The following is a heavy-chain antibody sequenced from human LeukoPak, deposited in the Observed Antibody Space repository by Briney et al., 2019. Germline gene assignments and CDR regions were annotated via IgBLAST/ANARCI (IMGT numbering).Heavy chain of an antibody. Sequence: SETLSLTCAVYGGSFSGYYWSWIRQPPGKGLEWIGEINHSGSTNYNPSLKSRVTISVDTSKNQFSLKLSPVTAADTAVYYCARIAAAAMDVWGKGTTVTVSS. J-gene: IGHJ6*03. CDR2: INHSGST. CDR3: ARIAAAAMDV. V-gene: IGHV4-34*01. CDR1: GGSFSGYY. D-gene: IGHD6-13*01.